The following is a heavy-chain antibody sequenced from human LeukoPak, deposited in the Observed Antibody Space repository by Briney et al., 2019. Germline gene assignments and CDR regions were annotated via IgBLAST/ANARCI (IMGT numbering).Heavy chain of an antibody. V-gene: IGHV3-30*04. D-gene: IGHD6-25*01. CDR2: ISSGGSEK. CDR1: GFTFSSYP. CDR3: ARQGGSVRYHYNYMDL. J-gene: IGHJ6*03. Sequence: GGSLRLSCAASGFTFSSYPLHWVRQAPGKGLEWVALISSGGSEKYYGESVKGRITISRDISQNTLFPQMNRLRPEDTAVYFCARQGGSVRYHYNYMDLWGRGTTVVVSS.